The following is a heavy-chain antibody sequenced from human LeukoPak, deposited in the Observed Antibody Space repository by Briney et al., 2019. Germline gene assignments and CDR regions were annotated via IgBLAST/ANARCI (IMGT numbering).Heavy chain of an antibody. CDR3: AKFGVQLPVFDY. CDR2: ISYDGSNK. CDR1: GFTFSSYG. D-gene: IGHD5-18*01. J-gene: IGHJ4*02. Sequence: GRSLRLSCAAPGFTFSSYGMHWVRQAPGKGLEWVAVISYDGSNKYYADSVKGRFTISRDNSKNTLYLQMNSLRAEDTAVYYCAKFGVQLPVFDYWGQGTLVTVSS. V-gene: IGHV3-30*18.